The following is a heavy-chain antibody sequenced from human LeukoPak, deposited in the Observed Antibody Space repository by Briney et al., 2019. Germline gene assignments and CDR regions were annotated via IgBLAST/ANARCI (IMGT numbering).Heavy chain of an antibody. CDR3: ARHDKDYGDFGLLDY. CDR2: IYYSGST. Sequence: SETLSLTCTVSGGSISSSSYYWGWIRQPPGKGLEWIGSIYYSGSTYYNPSLKSRVTISVDTSKNQFSLKLSSVTAADTAVYYCARHDKDYGDFGLLDYWGQGTLVTVSS. CDR1: GGSISSSSYY. D-gene: IGHD4-17*01. V-gene: IGHV4-39*01. J-gene: IGHJ4*02.